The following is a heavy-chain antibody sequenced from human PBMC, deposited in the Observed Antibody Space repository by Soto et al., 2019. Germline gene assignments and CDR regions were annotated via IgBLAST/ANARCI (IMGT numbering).Heavy chain of an antibody. CDR1: GYSFNTYW. D-gene: IGHD6-19*01. CDR2: IYPTDSDT. Sequence: GESLKISCKGSGYSFNTYWIGWVRQMPGKGLEWMGIIYPTDSDTKYSPSFQGKVTISADKSISTAYLQWSSLKASDTATYYCARQVGPGLLVAGMFVDVWGQGTTVTVSS. V-gene: IGHV5-51*01. J-gene: IGHJ6*02. CDR3: ARQVGPGLLVAGMFVDV.